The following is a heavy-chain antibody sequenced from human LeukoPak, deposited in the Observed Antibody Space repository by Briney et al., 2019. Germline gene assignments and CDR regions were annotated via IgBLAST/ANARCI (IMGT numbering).Heavy chain of an antibody. CDR3: ARDKWSAEDYSPLNY. CDR1: GFTFSSYW. V-gene: IGHV3-7*01. D-gene: IGHD4-11*01. Sequence: GESLRLSCAASGFTFSSYWMSWVRQAPGKGLEWVANIKQDGSEKYYVDSVKGRFTISRDNAKNSLYLQMNSLRAEDTAVYYCARDKWSAEDYSPLNYWGQGTLVTVSS. CDR2: IKQDGSEK. J-gene: IGHJ4*02.